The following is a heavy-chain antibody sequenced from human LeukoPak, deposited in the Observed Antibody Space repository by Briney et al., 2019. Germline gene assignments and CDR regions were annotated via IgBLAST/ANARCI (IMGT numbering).Heavy chain of an antibody. V-gene: IGHV3-9*03. CDR2: ISWNSGSI. CDR3: ARGMATGGRLDY. CDR1: GFTFDGYA. Sequence: GRSLRLSCAASGFTFDGYAMHSVRRAPGKGLEGVSGISWNSGSIGSEDSVNGRFTLSKDNAKNSLFLQMNSLRTEDMALYYCARGMATGGRLDYWGQGTLVTVSS. D-gene: IGHD5-24*01. J-gene: IGHJ4*02.